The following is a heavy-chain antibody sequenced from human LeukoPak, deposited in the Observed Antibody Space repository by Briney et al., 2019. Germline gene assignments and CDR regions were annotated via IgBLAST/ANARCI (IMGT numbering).Heavy chain of an antibody. D-gene: IGHD3-3*01. V-gene: IGHV3-33*01. Sequence: GGSLRLSCAASGYSFGSYGMHWVRQAPGKGLEWVALIWYDGSNKYYADSVKGRFTISRDNSKNTLHLQMNSLRAEDTAVYYCARGDGTYYDFWSGYYTLDYWGQGTLVTVSS. J-gene: IGHJ4*02. CDR1: GYSFGSYG. CDR2: IWYDGSNK. CDR3: ARGDGTYYDFWSGYYTLDY.